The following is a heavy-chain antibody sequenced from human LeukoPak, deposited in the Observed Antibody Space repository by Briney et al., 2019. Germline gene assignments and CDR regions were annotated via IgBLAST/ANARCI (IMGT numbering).Heavy chain of an antibody. CDR2: ISAGGGST. CDR3: ARTAMGDYVQFPNDY. J-gene: IGHJ4*02. D-gene: IGHD4-17*01. CDR1: GFTFSSYA. Sequence: GGSLRLSCAASGFTFSSYAMSWVRQAPGKGLEWVSAISAGGGSTYYADSVKGRFTISRDNSKNTLYLQMNSLRAEDTALYYCARTAMGDYVQFPNDYWGQGTLVTVSS. V-gene: IGHV3-23*01.